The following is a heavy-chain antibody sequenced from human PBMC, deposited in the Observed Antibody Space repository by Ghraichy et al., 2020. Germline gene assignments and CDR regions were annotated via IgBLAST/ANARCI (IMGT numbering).Heavy chain of an antibody. CDR2: INHSGST. Sequence: SETLSLTCAVYGGSFSGYYWSWIRQPPGKGLEWIGEINHSGSTNYNPSLKSRVTISVDTSKNQFSLKLSSVTAADTAVYYCARRSRIAAAGVNYYYGMDVWGQGTTVTVSS. D-gene: IGHD6-13*01. V-gene: IGHV4-34*01. J-gene: IGHJ6*02. CDR3: ARRSRIAAAGVNYYYGMDV. CDR1: GGSFSGYY.